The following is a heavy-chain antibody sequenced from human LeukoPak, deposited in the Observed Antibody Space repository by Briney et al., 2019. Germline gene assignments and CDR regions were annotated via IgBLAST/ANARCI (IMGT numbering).Heavy chain of an antibody. Sequence: GGSLRLSCAASGFTFSSYAMSWVHQAPGKGLEWVSAISGSGGSTYYADSVKGRFTISRDNSKNTLYLQMNSLRAEDTAVYYCAKNEGYSSGWYSSGSGVNAFDIWGQGTMVTVSS. CDR2: ISGSGGST. CDR3: AKNEGYSSGWYSSGSGVNAFDI. V-gene: IGHV3-23*01. J-gene: IGHJ3*02. CDR1: GFTFSSYA. D-gene: IGHD6-19*01.